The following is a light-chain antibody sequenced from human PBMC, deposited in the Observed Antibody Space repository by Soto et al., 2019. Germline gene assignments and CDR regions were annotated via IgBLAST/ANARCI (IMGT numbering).Light chain of an antibody. V-gene: IGLV2-23*02. CDR2: EVN. J-gene: IGLJ3*02. CDR3: CSYAGSRWV. Sequence: QSVLTQPASVSGSPGQSITFSCTGSSDDIGNLNLVSWYQQYPGKAPKLILYEVNKRPLGVSDRFSGSKSGNTASLTISGLQAEDEADYHCCSYAGSRWVFGGGTKVTVL. CDR1: SDDIGNLNL.